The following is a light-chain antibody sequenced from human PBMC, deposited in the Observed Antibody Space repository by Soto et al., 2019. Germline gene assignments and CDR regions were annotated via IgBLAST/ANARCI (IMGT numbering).Light chain of an antibody. V-gene: IGLV1-44*01. Sequence: QPVLTQPPSASGTPGQRVAISCSGSSSDIGSNTVNWYQHLPGTAPQLLMYSDNQRPSGVPDRFSGSKSGTSASLAISGLQSEDEGDCYCASWDDSLNGWVFGGGTKLTVL. CDR2: SDN. CDR3: ASWDDSLNGWV. J-gene: IGLJ3*02. CDR1: SSDIGSNT.